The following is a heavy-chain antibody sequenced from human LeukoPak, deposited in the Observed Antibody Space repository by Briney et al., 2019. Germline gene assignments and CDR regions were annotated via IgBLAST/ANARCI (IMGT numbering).Heavy chain of an antibody. J-gene: IGHJ6*03. CDR2: IYYSGST. D-gene: IGHD2-2*02. CDR3: ARVGSGCSSTSCYSAYYYYYMDV. V-gene: IGHV4-39*01. Sequence: PSETLSLTCTVSGGSISSSSYYWGWIRQPPGKGLEWIGSIYYSGSTYYNPPLKSRVTISVDTSKNQFSLKLSSVTAADTAVYYCARVGSGCSSTSCYSAYYYYYMDVWGKGTTVTVSS. CDR1: GGSISSSSYY.